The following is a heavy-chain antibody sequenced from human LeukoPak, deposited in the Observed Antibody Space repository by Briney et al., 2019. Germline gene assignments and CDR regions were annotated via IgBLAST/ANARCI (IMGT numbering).Heavy chain of an antibody. CDR3: ARFTTVVPAFWYFDL. CDR1: GASISNYY. CDR2: IFYSGST. J-gene: IGHJ2*01. Sequence: PSETLSLTCTVSGASISNYYWSWIRQPPRKGLEWIGYIFYSGSTNYNPSLKSRVTISLATSKNQFSLQLRSVTAADTAVYYCARFTTVVPAFWYFDLWGRGTLVTVSS. D-gene: IGHD4-23*01. V-gene: IGHV4-59*08.